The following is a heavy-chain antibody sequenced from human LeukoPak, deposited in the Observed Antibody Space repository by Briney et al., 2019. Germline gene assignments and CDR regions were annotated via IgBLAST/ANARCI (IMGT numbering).Heavy chain of an antibody. CDR2: IWYDGSNR. CDR1: GFTFSSYG. J-gene: IGHJ3*02. Sequence: PGGSLRLSCAASGFTFSSYGMHWVRQAPGKGLEGVAIIWYDGSNRYYADSVKGRFTISRDNSKNTLYLQMNSLRAEDTAVFYCATCSSTSCPHAFDIWGQGTMVTVSS. CDR3: ATCSSTSCPHAFDI. V-gene: IGHV3-33*01. D-gene: IGHD2-2*01.